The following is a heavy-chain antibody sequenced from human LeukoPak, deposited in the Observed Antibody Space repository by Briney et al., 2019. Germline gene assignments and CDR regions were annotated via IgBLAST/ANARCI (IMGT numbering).Heavy chain of an antibody. V-gene: IGHV3-11*01. D-gene: IGHD6-13*01. CDR1: GFTFSDYY. J-gene: IGHJ4*02. CDR2: ISSSGSTI. CDR3: AKSLFHGAAAGTFDY. Sequence: GGSLRLSCAASGFTFSDYYMSWIRQAPGEGLEWVSYISSSGSTIYYADSVKGRFTISRDNAKNSLYLQMNSLRAEDTAVYYCAKSLFHGAAAGTFDYWGQGTLVTVSS.